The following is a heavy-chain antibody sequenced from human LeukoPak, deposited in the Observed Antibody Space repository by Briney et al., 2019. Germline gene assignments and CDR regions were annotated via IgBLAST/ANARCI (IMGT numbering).Heavy chain of an antibody. V-gene: IGHV3-21*01. CDR3: ARDKKITGTDVIDY. D-gene: IGHD1/OR15-1a*01. Sequence: GGSLRLSCAASGFTFSSYSMNWVRQAPGKGLEWVSSISSSSSYIYYADSVKGRFTISRDNAKNSLYLQMNSLRAEDTAVYYCARDKKITGTDVIDYWGQGTLVTVSS. J-gene: IGHJ4*02. CDR2: ISSSSSYI. CDR1: GFTFSSYS.